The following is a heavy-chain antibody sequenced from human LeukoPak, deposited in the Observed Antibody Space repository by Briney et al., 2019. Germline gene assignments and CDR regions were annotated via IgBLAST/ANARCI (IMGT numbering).Heavy chain of an antibody. D-gene: IGHD5-12*01. CDR1: GITLSSYG. CDR3: AKDIVATINYYYGMDV. CDR2: ISYDGGNT. V-gene: IGHV3-30*18. J-gene: IGHJ6*02. Sequence: GGSLRLSCAASGITLSSYGMHWVRQAPGKGLEWVAAISYDGGNTYYADSVKGRFTISRDNSKNPLYLQMNSLRPGDTAVYYCAKDIVATINYYYGMDVWGQGTTVTVSS.